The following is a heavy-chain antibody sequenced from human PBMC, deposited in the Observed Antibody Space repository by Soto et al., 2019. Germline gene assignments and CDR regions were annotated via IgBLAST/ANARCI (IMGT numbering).Heavy chain of an antibody. CDR1: GGTFSSYA. D-gene: IGHD3-3*01. CDR3: ARVNSDPIWSGYFSVKNWFDP. CDR2: IIPIFGTA. V-gene: IGHV1-69*01. J-gene: IGHJ5*02. Sequence: QVQLVQSGAEVKKPGSSVKVSCKASGGTFSSYAISWVRQAPGHGLEWMGGIIPIFGTANYAQKFQGRVTITADESTSTAYMELSILRSEDTAVYYCARVNSDPIWSGYFSVKNWFDPWGQGTLVTVSS.